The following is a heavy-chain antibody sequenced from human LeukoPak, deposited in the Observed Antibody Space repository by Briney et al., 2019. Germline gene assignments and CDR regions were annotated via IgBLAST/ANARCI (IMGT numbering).Heavy chain of an antibody. V-gene: IGHV3-53*01. J-gene: IGHJ6*02. Sequence: SGGSLRLSCAASGFTVSSNYMSWVRQAPGKGLEWVSVIYSGGSTYYADSVKGRFTISRDNSKNTLYLQMSSLRAEDTAVYHCAREREDYYYYYGMDVWGQGTTVTVSS. D-gene: IGHD1-26*01. CDR2: IYSGGST. CDR3: AREREDYYYYYGMDV. CDR1: GFTVSSNY.